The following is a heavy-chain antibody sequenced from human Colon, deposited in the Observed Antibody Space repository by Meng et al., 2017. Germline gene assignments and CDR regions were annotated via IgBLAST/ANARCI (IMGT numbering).Heavy chain of an antibody. CDR1: GGSISSSNW. CDR3: ARVADFWGGRQYYFDY. Sequence: QVQLQESGPGLVKPSGTLSLTCDVYGGSISSSNWWSWVRQPPGKGLEWIGEIFHSGSTNYNPSLKSRVTISVDKSKNEFSLKVRSVTAAETAVYYCARVADFWGGRQYYFDYWGQGSLVTVSS. D-gene: IGHD3-3*01. V-gene: IGHV4-4*02. J-gene: IGHJ4*02. CDR2: IFHSGST.